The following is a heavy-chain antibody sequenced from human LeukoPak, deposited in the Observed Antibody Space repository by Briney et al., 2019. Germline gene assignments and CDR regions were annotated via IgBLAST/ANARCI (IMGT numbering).Heavy chain of an antibody. CDR1: GVSISSGGYC. Sequence: SETLSLTCTVSGVSISSGGYCWSWIRQHHGQGLEWISYINYSGRSYSNPSLKSRVTLSVDTTKNQFSLKLMSVTAADTAVYYCARVGGSVASVYFDYWGQGTPATVSS. CDR2: INYSGRS. J-gene: IGHJ4*02. CDR3: ARVGGSVASVYFDY. D-gene: IGHD2-15*01. V-gene: IGHV4-31*03.